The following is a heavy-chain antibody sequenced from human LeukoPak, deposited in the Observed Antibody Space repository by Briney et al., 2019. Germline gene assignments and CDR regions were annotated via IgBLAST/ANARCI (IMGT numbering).Heavy chain of an antibody. D-gene: IGHD1-1*01. V-gene: IGHV3-20*04. CDR2: INWIGDTT. CDR3: ATNPPGRTYLQD. CDR1: GFTFDDYG. J-gene: IGHJ1*01. Sequence: GGSLRLSCAASGFTFDDYGMTWVRQVPGKGLEWIAEINWIGDTTRYGDSVKGRFTISRDNAKNSLYLQINSLRVAETAFYYCATNPPGRTYLQDWGQGTLVTVSS.